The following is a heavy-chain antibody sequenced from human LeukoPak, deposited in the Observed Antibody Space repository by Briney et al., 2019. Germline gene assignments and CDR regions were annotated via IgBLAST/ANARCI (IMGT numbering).Heavy chain of an antibody. Sequence: ASVKVSCKASGYTFTSYYMHWVRQAPGQGLEWMGIINPSGGSTSYAQKFQGRVTMTRDTSTSTVYMELSSLRSEDTAVYYCATGYCSSTSCYSLDYWGQGTLVTVVS. J-gene: IGHJ4*02. CDR1: GYTFTSYY. CDR3: ATGYCSSTSCYSLDY. D-gene: IGHD2-2*01. V-gene: IGHV1-46*03. CDR2: INPSGGST.